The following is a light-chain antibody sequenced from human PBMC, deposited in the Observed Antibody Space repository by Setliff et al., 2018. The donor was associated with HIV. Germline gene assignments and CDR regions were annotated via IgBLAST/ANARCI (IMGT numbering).Light chain of an antibody. CDR1: SSNIGINT. Sequence: QSVLTQPPSASGTPGQRVATSCSGSSSNIGINTVNWYQQLPGTAPKLLIYSNNLRPSGVPDRFSASKSGTSASLAISGLQSEDEADYYCTTWDDSLNAFVFGTGTKVTVL. CDR3: TTWDDSLNAFV. J-gene: IGLJ1*01. CDR2: SNN. V-gene: IGLV1-44*01.